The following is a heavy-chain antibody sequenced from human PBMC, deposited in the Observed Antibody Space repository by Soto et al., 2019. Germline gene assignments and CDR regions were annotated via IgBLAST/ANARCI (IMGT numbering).Heavy chain of an antibody. D-gene: IGHD2-15*01. J-gene: IGHJ4*02. V-gene: IGHV3-23*01. Sequence: GSLRLSCAASGFASSAYAMNWVRHTPGKGLEWVSGVSGTGRTTYHADSVKGRFTMSRDNSKDTVYLQMNSLRTDDTAVYYCTKDVLYCGGGSCLVGPSYTFDHWGQGTLVTVSS. CDR3: TKDVLYCGGGSCLVGPSYTFDH. CDR1: GFASSAYA. CDR2: VSGTGRTT.